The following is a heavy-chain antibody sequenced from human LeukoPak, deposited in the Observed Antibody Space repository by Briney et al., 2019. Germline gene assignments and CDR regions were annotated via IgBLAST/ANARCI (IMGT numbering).Heavy chain of an antibody. CDR2: MNPNSGDT. D-gene: IGHD3-10*01. CDR1: GYTFTSYY. V-gene: IGHV1-8*03. CDR3: ATFRGFDY. J-gene: IGHJ4*02. Sequence: GASVKVSCKASGYTFTSYYIHWGRQATGQGPEWMGWMNPNSGDTGYAQKFQGRVTITRNTSMSTAYMELYSLRSEDTAVYYCATFRGFDYWGQGTLVTVSP.